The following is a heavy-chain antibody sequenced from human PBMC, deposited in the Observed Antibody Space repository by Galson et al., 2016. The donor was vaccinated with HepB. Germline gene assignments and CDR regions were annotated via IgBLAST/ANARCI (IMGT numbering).Heavy chain of an antibody. J-gene: IGHJ5*02. D-gene: IGHD3-3*01. CDR1: GYTFISYY. CDR2: INPSGGST. V-gene: IGHV1-46*01. Sequence: SVKVSCKASGYTFISYYMHWVRQAPGQGLEWMGIINPSGGSTSYAQKFQGRVTMTRDTSTSTVYMELSSLRSEDTAVYYCARQRGGDFWSGFVAYNWFDPWGQGTLVTVSS. CDR3: ARQRGGDFWSGFVAYNWFDP.